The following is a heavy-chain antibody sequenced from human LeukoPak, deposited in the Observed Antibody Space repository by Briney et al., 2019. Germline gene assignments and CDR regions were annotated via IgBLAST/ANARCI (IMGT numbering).Heavy chain of an antibody. CDR1: GFTFSDYY. CDR3: AKRLASTSKCFDY. V-gene: IGHV3-23*01. CDR2: ISSSGSST. J-gene: IGHJ4*02. Sequence: GGSLRLSCAASGFTFSDYYMSWIRQAPGKRLEWVSAISSSGSSTFYADSVKGRFTISRDNSKNTLYLQMNGLRAEDTAVYYCAKRLASTSKCFDYWGQGTLVTVSS. D-gene: IGHD2-21*01.